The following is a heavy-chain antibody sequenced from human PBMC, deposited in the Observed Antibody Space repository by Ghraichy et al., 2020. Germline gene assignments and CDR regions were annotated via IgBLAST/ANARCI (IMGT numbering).Heavy chain of an antibody. CDR3: ARGGGFLEGTFDY. Sequence: SETLSLTCTVSGGSISSYYWSWIRQPPGKGLEWIGYIYYSGSTNYNPSLKSRVTISVDTSKNQFSLKLSSVTAADTAVYYCARGGGFLEGTFDYWGQGTLVTVSS. CDR1: GGSISSYY. CDR2: IYYSGST. J-gene: IGHJ4*02. D-gene: IGHD3-3*01. V-gene: IGHV4-59*01.